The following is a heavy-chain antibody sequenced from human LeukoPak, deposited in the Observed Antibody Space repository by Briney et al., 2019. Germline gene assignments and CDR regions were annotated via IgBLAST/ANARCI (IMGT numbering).Heavy chain of an antibody. D-gene: IGHD6-6*01. V-gene: IGHV3-23*01. CDR1: GFTFSGYA. CDR2: ITGSGDAT. J-gene: IGHJ4*02. CDR3: AKDLAIAARPVFDS. Sequence: GVSLKISCAAFGFTFSGYALTWVRQAPGKGLECVSTITGSGDATCYADSVKGRFTLSRDNSQNMLYLQMNSLRAEDTARYYCAKDLAIAARPVFDSWGRGTLVTVSS.